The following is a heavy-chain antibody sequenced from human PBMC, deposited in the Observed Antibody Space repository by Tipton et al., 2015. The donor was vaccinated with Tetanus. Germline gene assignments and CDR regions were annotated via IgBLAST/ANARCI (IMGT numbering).Heavy chain of an antibody. CDR2: IFGSGGT. CDR3: ARDRSHFYFGPQIDY. V-gene: IGHV4-31*11. CDR1: GDSISSGDYY. Sequence: LRLSCAVSGDSISSGDYYWTWIRQHPGRGLESIGYIFGSGGTFYNPSLESRVTISLDTPKNHFSLKLTSVTAADTAVYYCARDRSHFYFGPQIDYWGQGTPVTASS. J-gene: IGHJ4*02. D-gene: IGHD3/OR15-3a*01.